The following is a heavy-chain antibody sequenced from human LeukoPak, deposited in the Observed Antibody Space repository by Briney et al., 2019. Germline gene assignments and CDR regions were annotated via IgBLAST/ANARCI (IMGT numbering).Heavy chain of an antibody. V-gene: IGHV3-20*04. CDR1: GFTFYDHG. CDR2: INWNGGST. CDR3: ASGDRNGWYFDY. J-gene: IGHJ4*02. D-gene: IGHD6-19*01. Sequence: GGSLRLSCAASGFTFYDHGMRWVRQGPGKGVEGVSGINWNGGSTDYADSVKGRFTISRDNAKNSLYLQMNSLRAEDTALYYCASGDRNGWYFDYWGQGTLVTVSS.